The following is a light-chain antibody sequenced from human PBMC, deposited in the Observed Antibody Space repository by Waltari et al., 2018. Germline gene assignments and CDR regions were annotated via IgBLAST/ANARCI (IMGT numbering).Light chain of an antibody. V-gene: IGKV3-11*01. J-gene: IGKJ4*01. CDR2: NSY. Sequence: EIVMTQSPATLSLSPGERATLSCRASENVNSYLVWFQQKPGQPPRLLIYNSYNRATGVPGRFSGSGSGTDFTLTITNLEPEDSVVYYCQQRNNYPLTFGGGTKIEIK. CDR1: ENVNSY. CDR3: QQRNNYPLT.